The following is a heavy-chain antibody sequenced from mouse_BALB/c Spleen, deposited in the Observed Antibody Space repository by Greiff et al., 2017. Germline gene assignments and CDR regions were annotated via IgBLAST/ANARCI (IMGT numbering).Heavy chain of an antibody. CDR3: TSLLGSYYFDY. Sequence: EVKLVESGGGLVKPGGSLKLSCAASGFTFSSYTMSWVRQTPEKRLEWVATISSGGSYTYYPDSVKGRFTISRDNAKNTLYLQMSSLKSEDTAMYYCTSLLGSYYFDYWGQGTTLTVSS. V-gene: IGHV5-6-4*01. CDR1: GFTFSSYT. J-gene: IGHJ2*01. D-gene: IGHD2-1*01. CDR2: ISSGGSYT.